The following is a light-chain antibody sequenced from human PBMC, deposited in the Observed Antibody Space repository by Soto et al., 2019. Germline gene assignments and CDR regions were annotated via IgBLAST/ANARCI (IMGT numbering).Light chain of an antibody. J-gene: IGKJ4*01. CDR1: QSVSSNY. CDR3: QESYSAPQFT. Sequence: EIVLTQSPGTLSLSPGERATLSCWASQSVSSNYLAWYQQKPGQAPRLLIYGASTRATGIPDRFSGSGSATDFTLTISRLESEDFGTYYCQESYSAPQFTFGGGTKVEFK. V-gene: IGKV3-20*01. CDR2: GAS.